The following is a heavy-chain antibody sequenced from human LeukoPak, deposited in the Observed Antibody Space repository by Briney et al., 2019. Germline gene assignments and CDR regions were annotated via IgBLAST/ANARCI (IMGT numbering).Heavy chain of an antibody. J-gene: IGHJ4*02. Sequence: SETLSLTCAVYGGSFSGYYWSWIRQPPGKGLEWIGEINHSGSTNYNPCLKSRVTISVDTSKNQFSLKLSSVTAADTAVYYCARARFLEWFPYNWGQGTLVTVSA. V-gene: IGHV4-34*01. CDR3: ARARFLEWFPYN. CDR2: INHSGST. D-gene: IGHD3-3*01. CDR1: GGSFSGYY.